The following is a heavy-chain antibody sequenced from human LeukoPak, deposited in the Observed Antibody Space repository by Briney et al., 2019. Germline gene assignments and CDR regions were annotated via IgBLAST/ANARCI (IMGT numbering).Heavy chain of an antibody. CDR2: ISYDGSNK. J-gene: IGHJ4*02. V-gene: IGHV3-30*18. CDR3: AKQGVWLAGQGYFDY. CDR1: GFTFSSYS. Sequence: PGGSLRLSCAASGFTFSSYSTNWVRQAPGKGLEWVAVISYDGSNKYYADSVKGRFTISRDNSKNTLYLQMNSLRAEDTAVYYCAKQGVWLAGQGYFDYWGQGTLVTVSS. D-gene: IGHD6-19*01.